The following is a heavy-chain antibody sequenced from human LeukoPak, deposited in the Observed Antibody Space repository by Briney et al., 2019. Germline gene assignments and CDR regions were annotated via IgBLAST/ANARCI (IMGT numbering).Heavy chain of an antibody. CDR3: ARRRVGATFYYYYYMDV. V-gene: IGHV4-39*07. J-gene: IGHJ6*03. CDR2: INHGGST. Sequence: SETLSLTCTVSGDSISSGSYFWGWIRQPPGKGLEWIGEINHGGSTNYNPSLKSRLTMSVDRAKNQFSPNLTSVTAADTAVYYCARRRVGATFYYYYYMDVWGKGTTVTISS. CDR1: GDSISSGSYF. D-gene: IGHD1-26*01.